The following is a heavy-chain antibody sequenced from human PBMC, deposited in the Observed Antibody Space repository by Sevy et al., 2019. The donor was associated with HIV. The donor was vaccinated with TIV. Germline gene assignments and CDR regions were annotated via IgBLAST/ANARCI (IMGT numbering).Heavy chain of an antibody. CDR3: ARVGFCSDGSCRLFDF. D-gene: IGHD2-15*01. CDR1: GYTFSNYG. CDR2: ISPYNDNR. J-gene: IGHJ4*02. V-gene: IGHV1-18*01. Sequence: ASVKVSCRASGYTFSNYGFSWVRQAPGQGLEWMGWISPYNDNRYYAQSFQDRVTMTTDTSTTTAYMELGSLRSDDTAVYYCARVGFCSDGSCRLFDFWGQGTLVTVSS.